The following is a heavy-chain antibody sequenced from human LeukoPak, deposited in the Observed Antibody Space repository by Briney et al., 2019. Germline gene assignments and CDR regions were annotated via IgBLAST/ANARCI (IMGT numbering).Heavy chain of an antibody. CDR2: ISSSGSTI. V-gene: IGHV3-11*04. Sequence: GGSLRLSCAASGFTFSDYYMSWIRQAPGKGLEWVSYISSSGSTIYYADSVKGRFTISRDNAKNSLYLQMNSLRAEDTAVYYCAKDKDYLFYFDYWGQGTLVTVSS. CDR1: GFTFSDYY. CDR3: AKDKDYLFYFDY. J-gene: IGHJ4*02. D-gene: IGHD4/OR15-4a*01.